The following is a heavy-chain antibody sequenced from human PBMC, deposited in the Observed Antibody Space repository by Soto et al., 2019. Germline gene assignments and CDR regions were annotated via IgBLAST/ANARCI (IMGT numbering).Heavy chain of an antibody. D-gene: IGHD2-2*01. CDR1: GFTFSSYA. CDR2: ISGSGGST. V-gene: IGHV3-23*01. CDR3: AAGYVYYYYYYMDV. Sequence: EVQLLESGGGLVQPGGSLRLSCAASGFTFSSYAMRWVRQAPGKGLEWVSAISGSGGSTYYADSVKGRFTISRDNSKNPLYLQMNSLRAEDTAVYYCAAGYVYYYYYYMDVWGNGTTVTVSS. J-gene: IGHJ6*03.